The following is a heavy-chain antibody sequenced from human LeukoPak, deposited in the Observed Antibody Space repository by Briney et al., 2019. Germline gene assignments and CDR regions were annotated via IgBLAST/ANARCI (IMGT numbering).Heavy chain of an antibody. CDR1: GFTFSSYS. CDR3: ARDEWGDAFDI. Sequence: GGSLRLSCAASGFTFSSYSMNWVRQAPGKGLECVSSISSSSSYIHSADSVRGRFTISRDNAKNSLFLQMSSLRAEDTAVYYCARDEWGDAFDIWGQGTMVTVFS. V-gene: IGHV3-21*01. CDR2: ISSSSSYI. D-gene: IGHD1-26*01. J-gene: IGHJ3*02.